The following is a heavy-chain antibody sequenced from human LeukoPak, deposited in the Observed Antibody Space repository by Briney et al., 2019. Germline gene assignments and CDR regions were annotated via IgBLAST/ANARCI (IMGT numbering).Heavy chain of an antibody. J-gene: IGHJ5*02. V-gene: IGHV3-74*01. Sequence: PGGSLRLSCAASGFTFSSYWMHWVRQAPGKGLVWVSRINSDGSSTSYADSVKGRFTISRDNAKNTLYLQMNSLRAEDTAVYYCARARAVAGTNWFDPWGQGTLVTVSS. D-gene: IGHD6-19*01. CDR3: ARARAVAGTNWFDP. CDR2: INSDGSST. CDR1: GFTFSSYW.